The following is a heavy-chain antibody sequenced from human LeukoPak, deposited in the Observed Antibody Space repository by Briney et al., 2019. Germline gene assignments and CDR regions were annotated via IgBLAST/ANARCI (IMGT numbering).Heavy chain of an antibody. D-gene: IGHD6-6*01. J-gene: IGHJ3*02. CDR2: VYHSGNT. CDR3: AREALAASRGAFDI. Sequence: SETLSLTCTVSGASISSHFWTWIRQPPGKGLQWIGYVYHSGNTNYNPSLRSRASMSIDKSKSQFSLKLTSVTAADTAVYYCAREALAASRGAFDIWGQGAMVTVSS. V-gene: IGHV4-59*11. CDR1: GASISSHF.